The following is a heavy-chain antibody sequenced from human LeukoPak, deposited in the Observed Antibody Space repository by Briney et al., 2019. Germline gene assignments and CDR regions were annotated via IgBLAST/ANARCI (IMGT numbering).Heavy chain of an antibody. CDR1: GFTFGSYS. V-gene: IGHV3-48*02. D-gene: IGHD3-10*01. CDR2: ISSGSSIM. J-gene: IGHJ4*02. Sequence: TGGSLRLSCVASGFTFGSYSMNWVRQAPGKGLEWVSYISSGSSIMYYADSVKGRFSISRDNAKNSLFLRMDSLRDDDTAVYYCARVGYYASGPFSYFDYWGQGTLVTVSS. CDR3: ARVGYYASGPFSYFDY.